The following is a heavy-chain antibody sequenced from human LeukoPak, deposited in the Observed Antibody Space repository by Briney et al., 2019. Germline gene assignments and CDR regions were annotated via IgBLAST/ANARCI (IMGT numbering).Heavy chain of an antibody. Sequence: KPGGSLRLSCAASGFTFSSYSMNWVRQAPGKGLEWVSSISSSSSYIYYADSVKGRFTISRDNAKNSLYLQMNSLRAEDTAVYYCARAVSPTSGYFDYWGQGTLVTVSS. D-gene: IGHD3-10*01. V-gene: IGHV3-21*01. J-gene: IGHJ4*02. CDR3: ARAVSPTSGYFDY. CDR2: ISSSSSYI. CDR1: GFTFSSYS.